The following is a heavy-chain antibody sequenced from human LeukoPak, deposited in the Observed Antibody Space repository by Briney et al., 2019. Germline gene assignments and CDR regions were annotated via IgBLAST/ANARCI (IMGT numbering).Heavy chain of an antibody. Sequence: GGSLRLSCAASGHLFSNYWMHWVRRAPGKGLVWVSRINTDGGSTTYVDPVKGRFTISKDNTKNTLFLQINSLKAEDTAVYYCARDYDSSGYYYPVYEYWGQGTLVTVSS. D-gene: IGHD3-22*01. CDR2: INTDGGST. CDR3: ARDYDSSGYYYPVYEY. V-gene: IGHV3-74*01. J-gene: IGHJ4*02. CDR1: GHLFSNYW.